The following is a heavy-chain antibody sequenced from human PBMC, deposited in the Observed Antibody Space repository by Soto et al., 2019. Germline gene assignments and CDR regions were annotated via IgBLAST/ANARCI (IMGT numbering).Heavy chain of an antibody. Sequence: QVQLVQSGAEVKKPGASVKVSCKASGYTFTNYDINWVRQTTGQGLEWMGWMNPHSGDTGYAQRVQGRVTMTRNTAIRTAYMELCSLRFEDTAICSCARAPRNWGFDFWGQGTPVTVSS. V-gene: IGHV1-8*01. D-gene: IGHD7-27*01. J-gene: IGHJ4*02. CDR2: MNPHSGDT. CDR3: ARAPRNWGFDF. CDR1: GYTFTNYD.